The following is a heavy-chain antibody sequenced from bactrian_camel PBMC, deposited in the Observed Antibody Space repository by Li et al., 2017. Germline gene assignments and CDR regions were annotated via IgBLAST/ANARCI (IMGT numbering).Heavy chain of an antibody. D-gene: IGHD6*01. J-gene: IGHJ4*01. V-gene: IGHV3S31*01. CDR3: AADYFWYGGICKPAPRSTYY. CDR1: GYTYRRYC. CDR2: IARGGLDT. Sequence: DVQLVESGGGSVQAGGSLRLSCVASGYTYRRYCMGWFRQAPGKEREGIAAIARGGLDTYVAATVKGRFTISQDNAKNILYLEMNSLKPEDTAMYYCAADYFWYGGICKPAPRSTYYWGQGTQVTVSS.